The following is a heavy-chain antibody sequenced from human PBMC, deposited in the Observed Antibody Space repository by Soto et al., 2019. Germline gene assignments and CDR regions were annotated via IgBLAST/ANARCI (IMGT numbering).Heavy chain of an antibody. CDR3: ARDYYDSSGPGY. CDR1: GFPFTTYY. Sequence: ASVKVSCKASGFPFTTYYMHWVRQAPGQGLEWMGVINPSGDATTYAQKFQGRVTITADESTSTAYMELSSLRSEDTAVYYCARDYYDSSGPGYWGQGTLVTVSS. J-gene: IGHJ4*02. D-gene: IGHD3-22*01. V-gene: IGHV1-46*01. CDR2: INPSGDAT.